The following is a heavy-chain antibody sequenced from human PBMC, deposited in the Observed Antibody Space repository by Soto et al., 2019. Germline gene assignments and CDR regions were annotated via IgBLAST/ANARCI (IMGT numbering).Heavy chain of an antibody. CDR3: ARFYGNAFDV. Sequence: QLQLQESGPGLVKPSETLSLTCSVSGGSITTSSYNWDWIRQPPGKGLEWIGTIYYDGSTSYNPSIKMQVTISVDTSKNHFALKVTSVTAADTAVYYCARFYGNAFDVWGRGTVVTVSS. CDR2: IYYDGST. V-gene: IGHV4-39*02. J-gene: IGHJ3*01. D-gene: IGHD3-10*01. CDR1: GGSITTSSYN.